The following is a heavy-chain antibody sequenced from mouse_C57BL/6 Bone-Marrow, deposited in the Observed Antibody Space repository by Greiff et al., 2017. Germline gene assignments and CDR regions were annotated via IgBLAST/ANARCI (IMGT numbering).Heavy chain of an antibody. CDR2: ISGGGGNT. CDR1: GFTFSSYT. J-gene: IGHJ3*01. D-gene: IGHD2-5*01. V-gene: IGHV5-9*04. CDR3: ARQYSNFWFAY. Sequence: DVKLVESGGGLVKPGGSLKLSCAASGFTFSSYTMSWVRQTPEKRLEWVATISGGGGNTYYPDSVKGRVTISGDKAKSTLYLQMSSLRSEDTAVYYCARQYSNFWFAYWGQGTLVTVSA.